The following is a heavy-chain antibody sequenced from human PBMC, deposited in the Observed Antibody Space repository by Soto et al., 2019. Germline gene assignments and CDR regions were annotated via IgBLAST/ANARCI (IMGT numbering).Heavy chain of an antibody. CDR2: MSGTGGST. D-gene: IGHD6-19*01. CDR3: AKAGFSSGWSPSYVDC. V-gene: IGHV3-23*01. Sequence: EVQLLESGGGLVQPGRSLRLSCAASGFTFSSYAMNWVRQAPGKGLEWVSDMSGTGGSTYYADSVKGRFTISRDNSKKTLYLQMNSLRGEDTAVFYCAKAGFSSGWSPSYVDCWGQGTLVTVSS. CDR1: GFTFSSYA. J-gene: IGHJ4*02.